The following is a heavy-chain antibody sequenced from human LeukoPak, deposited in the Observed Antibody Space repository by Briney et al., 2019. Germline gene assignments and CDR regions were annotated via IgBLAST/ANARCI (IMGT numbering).Heavy chain of an antibody. CDR2: IRYDGSNK. CDR3: AKVSLGYSYGVFDY. D-gene: IGHD5-18*01. Sequence: GGSLRLSCAASGFTFSSYGMHWVRQAPGKGLVWVAFIRYDGSNKYYADSVKGRFTISRDNSNNTLYLQMNSLRAEDTAVYYCAKVSLGYSYGVFDYWGQGTLVTVSS. J-gene: IGHJ4*02. V-gene: IGHV3-30*02. CDR1: GFTFSSYG.